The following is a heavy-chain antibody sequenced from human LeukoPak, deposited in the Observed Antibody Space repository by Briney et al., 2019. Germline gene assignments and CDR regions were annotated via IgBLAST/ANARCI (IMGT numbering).Heavy chain of an antibody. CDR3: AREPYSSSSTVDY. CDR2: INQDASEK. Sequence: GGSLRLSCAASGFTFSSYRMNWVRQAPGKGLEWVANINQDASEKYYVDSGKGRLTISRDNVKNSLYLLMNSLRVEDTAVYYRAREPYSSSSTVDYWGQGTLVTVPS. J-gene: IGHJ4*02. V-gene: IGHV3-7*01. D-gene: IGHD6-6*01. CDR1: GFTFSSYR.